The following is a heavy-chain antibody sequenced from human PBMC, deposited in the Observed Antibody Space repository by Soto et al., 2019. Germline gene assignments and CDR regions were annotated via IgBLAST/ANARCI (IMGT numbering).Heavy chain of an antibody. Sequence: ASVNVSWIRSGYTFTGYYMHWMRQAPGQGLEWMGWINPKSGGTNYAQKFQGRVTMTRDTSISTAYMELSRLRSDDTAVYYCASREGLLHAFDIWGQGTMVTVSS. V-gene: IGHV1-2*02. CDR3: ASREGLLHAFDI. J-gene: IGHJ3*02. CDR2: INPKSGGT. CDR1: GYTFTGYY. D-gene: IGHD3-10*01.